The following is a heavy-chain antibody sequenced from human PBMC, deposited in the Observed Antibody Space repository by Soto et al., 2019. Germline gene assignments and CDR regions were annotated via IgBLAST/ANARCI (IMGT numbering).Heavy chain of an antibody. V-gene: IGHV1-18*01. CDR1: GYTFTSYG. D-gene: IGHD7-27*01. Sequence: ASVKVSCKASGYTFTSYGISWVRQAPGQGLEWMGWISAYNGNTNYAQKLQGRVTMTTDTSTSTAYMELRSLRSDDTAVYYCARVLNGAGGGNWFDPWDQGTLVTVSS. CDR2: ISAYNGNT. CDR3: ARVLNGAGGGNWFDP. J-gene: IGHJ5*02.